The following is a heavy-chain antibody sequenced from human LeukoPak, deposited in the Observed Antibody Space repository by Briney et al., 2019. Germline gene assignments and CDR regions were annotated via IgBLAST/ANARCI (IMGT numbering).Heavy chain of an antibody. D-gene: IGHD2-2*01. CDR1: GFTFSSYG. CDR3: ARDLFHDAHYYYYGMDV. V-gene: IGHV3-30*02. CDR2: IRYDGSNK. J-gene: IGHJ6*02. Sequence: GGSLRLSCAASGFTFSSYGMHWVRQAPGKGLEWVAFIRYDGSNKYYADSVKGRFTISRDNSKNTLYLQMNSLRAEDTAVYYCARDLFHDAHYYYYGMDVWGQGTTVTVSS.